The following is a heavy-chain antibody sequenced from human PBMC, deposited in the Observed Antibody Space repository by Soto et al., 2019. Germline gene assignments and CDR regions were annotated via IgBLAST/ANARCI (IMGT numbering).Heavy chain of an antibody. CDR2: IIPIFGTA. V-gene: IGHV1-69*13. Sequence: ASVKVSCKASGGTFSSYAISWVRQAPGQGVEWMGGIIPIFGTANYAQKFQGRVTITADEFTRTAYMELSSLRSEDTAVYYCARVKDDSGGYSYSPFDYWGQGTLVTVSS. CDR1: GGTFSSYA. J-gene: IGHJ4*02. D-gene: IGHD3-22*01. CDR3: ARVKDDSGGYSYSPFDY.